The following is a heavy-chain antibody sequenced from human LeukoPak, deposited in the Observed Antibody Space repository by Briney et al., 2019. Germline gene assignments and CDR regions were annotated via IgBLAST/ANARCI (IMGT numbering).Heavy chain of an antibody. V-gene: IGHV1-69*13. CDR2: IIPIFGTA. CDR3: ARLVSFTYYDFWGGYRNHNWFDP. CDR1: GGTFSSYA. D-gene: IGHD3-3*01. J-gene: IGHJ5*02. Sequence: ASVKVSCKASGGTFSSYAISWVRQAPGQGLEWMGGIIPIFGTANYAQKFQGRVTITADESTSTAYMELSSLRSEDTAVYYCARLVSFTYYDFWGGYRNHNWFDPWGQGTLVTVSS.